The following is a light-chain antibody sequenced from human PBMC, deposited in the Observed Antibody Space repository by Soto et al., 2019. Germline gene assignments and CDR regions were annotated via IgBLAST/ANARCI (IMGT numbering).Light chain of an antibody. CDR2: GAS. Sequence: EIVLTQSPATLSLSPGERATLSCSASQSVSSYLAWYQQKPGQAPRLLMYGASNRATGIPARFSGSGSGADFTLTISSLEPEDFAVYYCQQRSSWPLTFGGGTKVEIK. J-gene: IGKJ4*01. CDR1: QSVSSY. CDR3: QQRSSWPLT. V-gene: IGKV3-11*01.